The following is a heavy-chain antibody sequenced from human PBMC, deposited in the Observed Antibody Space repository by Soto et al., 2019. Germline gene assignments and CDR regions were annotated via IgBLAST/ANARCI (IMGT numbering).Heavy chain of an antibody. CDR3: ARDRPHGAPNWFDP. V-gene: IGHV3-30-3*01. CDR1: GFTFTSFT. J-gene: IGHJ5*02. CDR2: MSYDGART. D-gene: IGHD4-17*01. Sequence: QVQLVESGGGVVQPGWSLSLSCATSGFTFTSFTMHWVRQAPGKGLEWIAVMSYDGARTDYADAVKGRFTISRATSKNTLYLQLNNLRPDDTAMYYCARDRPHGAPNWFDPWGQGTLVTVSS.